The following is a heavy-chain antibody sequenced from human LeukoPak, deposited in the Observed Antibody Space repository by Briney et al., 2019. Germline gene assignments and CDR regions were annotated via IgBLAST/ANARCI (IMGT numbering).Heavy chain of an antibody. V-gene: IGHV4-34*01. Sequence: PSETLSLTCAVYGGSFSGYYWSWIRRPPGKGLEWIGEINHSGSTNYNPSLKSRVTISVDTSKNQFSLKLSSVTAADTAVYYCARLGYFDWLLFDYWGQGTLVTVSS. CDR3: ARLGYFDWLLFDY. CDR2: INHSGST. CDR1: GGSFSGYY. J-gene: IGHJ4*02. D-gene: IGHD3-9*01.